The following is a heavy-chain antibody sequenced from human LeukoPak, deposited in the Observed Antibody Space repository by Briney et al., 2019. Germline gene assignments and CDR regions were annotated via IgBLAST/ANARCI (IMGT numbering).Heavy chain of an antibody. CDR3: ARHRSSWLIDY. D-gene: IGHD6-6*01. J-gene: IGHJ4*02. V-gene: IGHV3-23*01. CDR2: ISDSGGNT. CDR1: GFTFNTYA. Sequence: GGSLRLSCAVSGFTFNTYAMSWVRQAPWERLQWVSGISDSGGNTYYADSVRGRFTISRDNSKNTLYLQMNSLRAEDTAVYYCARHRSSWLIDYWGQGTLVTVSS.